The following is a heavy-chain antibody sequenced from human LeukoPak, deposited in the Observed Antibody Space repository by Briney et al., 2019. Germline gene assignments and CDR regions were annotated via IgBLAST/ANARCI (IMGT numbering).Heavy chain of an antibody. D-gene: IGHD4-17*01. CDR1: GFTFSSYS. CDR3: ARMGRYGDYDY. Sequence: SGGSLRLACAASGFTFSSYSMMWVRQAPGKGLEWVSYISSSSTTIHYADSVKGRFTISRDNAKNSLYLQMNSLRAEDTAVYYCARMGRYGDYDYWGQGTLVTVSS. V-gene: IGHV3-48*04. J-gene: IGHJ4*02. CDR2: ISSSSTTI.